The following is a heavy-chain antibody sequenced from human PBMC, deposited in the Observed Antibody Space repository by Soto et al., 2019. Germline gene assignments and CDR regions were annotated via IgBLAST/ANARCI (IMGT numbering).Heavy chain of an antibody. CDR2: IKQDGSEK. D-gene: IGHD6-19*01. V-gene: IGHV3-7*03. Sequence: LRLSCAASGFTFSSYWMSWVRQAPGKGLEWVANIKQDGSEKYYVDSVKGRFTISRDNAKNSLYLQMNSLRAEDTAVYYCARDFLDSSGWYLSFDYWCQGTLVTVFS. J-gene: IGHJ4*02. CDR1: GFTFSSYW. CDR3: ARDFLDSSGWYLSFDY.